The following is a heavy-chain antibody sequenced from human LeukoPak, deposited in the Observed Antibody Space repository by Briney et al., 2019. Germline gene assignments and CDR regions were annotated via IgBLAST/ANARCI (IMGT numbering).Heavy chain of an antibody. V-gene: IGHV3-21*01. CDR1: GFTFSRYS. Sequence: GGSLRLSCTVSGFTFSRYSMNWVRQAPGKGLEWVSSISTSSSYIYYADSGKGRFTISRDNARNSLYLQMNTLRAEDTAVYSCARGADGVSSNSRGWFDPWGQGTLVTVSS. CDR3: ARGADGVSSNSRGWFDP. CDR2: ISTSSSYI. D-gene: IGHD2-15*01. J-gene: IGHJ5*02.